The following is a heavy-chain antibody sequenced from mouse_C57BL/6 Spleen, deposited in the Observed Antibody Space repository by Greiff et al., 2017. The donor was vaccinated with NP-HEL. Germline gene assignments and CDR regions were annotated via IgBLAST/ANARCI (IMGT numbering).Heavy chain of an antibody. CDR3: ARNGNYAFDY. CDR2: IYPGGGYT. CDR1: GYTFTNYW. D-gene: IGHD2-1*01. V-gene: IGHV1-63*01. J-gene: IGHJ2*01. Sequence: QVQLQQSGAELVRPGTSVKMSCKASGYTFTNYWIGWAKQRPGHGLEWIGDIYPGGGYTNYNEKFKGKATLTADKSSSTAYMQFTRLTSEDSAISYCARNGNYAFDYWGKGTPLTVSS.